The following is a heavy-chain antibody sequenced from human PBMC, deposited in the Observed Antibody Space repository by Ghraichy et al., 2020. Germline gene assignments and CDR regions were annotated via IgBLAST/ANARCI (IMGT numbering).Heavy chain of an antibody. V-gene: IGHV3-74*01. CDR3: AVWSGYYGMDV. D-gene: IGHD3-16*01. CDR1: GFTLSSYW. CDR2: IKSDGTST. Sequence: TLSLTCAASGFTLSSYWMHWVRQAPGKGLECVSRIKSDGTSTSYADSVKGRFTTSRDDAKNTLYLQMNSLRGEDTAVYYCAVWSGYYGMDVWGQGTTVTVSS. J-gene: IGHJ6*02.